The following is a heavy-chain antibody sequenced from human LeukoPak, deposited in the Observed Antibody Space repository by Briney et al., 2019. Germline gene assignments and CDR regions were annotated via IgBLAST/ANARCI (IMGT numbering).Heavy chain of an antibody. J-gene: IGHJ4*02. Sequence: QTGGSLRLSGAASGFTFSNYAMSWVRQAPGKGLEWASAISGSGGNTYYADSVKGRFTISRDNSKSTLYLQMNSLRAEDTAVYYCATPDYSSSWGFDYWGQGTLVTVSS. CDR3: ATPDYSSSWGFDY. D-gene: IGHD6-13*01. CDR1: GFTFSNYA. CDR2: ISGSGGNT. V-gene: IGHV3-23*01.